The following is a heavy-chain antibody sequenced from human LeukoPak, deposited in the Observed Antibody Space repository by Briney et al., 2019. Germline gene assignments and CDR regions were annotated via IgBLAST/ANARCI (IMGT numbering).Heavy chain of an antibody. D-gene: IGHD6-19*01. V-gene: IGHV3-23*01. CDR3: AKDKAVAGQYGMDV. CDR1: GNTFSSHA. Sequence: GGCLRLSCAASGNTFSSHAMTWVRQAPGKGLEWVSAISGSGGSTYYADSVKGRFTISRDNSKNTLYLQMNSLRAEDTAVYYCAKDKAVAGQYGMDVWGQGTTVTVSS. J-gene: IGHJ6*02. CDR2: ISGSGGST.